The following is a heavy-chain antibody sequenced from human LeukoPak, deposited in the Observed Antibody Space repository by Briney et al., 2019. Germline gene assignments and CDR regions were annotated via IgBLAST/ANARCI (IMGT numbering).Heavy chain of an antibody. CDR2: INPNSGGT. Sequence: ASVKVSCKASGYTFTGYYMHWVRQAPGQGLEWMGWINPNSGGTNYAQKFQGWVTMTRDTSISTAYMELSRLRSNDTAAYYCARDRQYSSSWYSSYYYYGMDVWGQGTTVTVSS. J-gene: IGHJ6*02. CDR3: ARDRQYSSSWYSSYYYYGMDV. CDR1: GYTFTGYY. D-gene: IGHD6-13*01. V-gene: IGHV1-2*04.